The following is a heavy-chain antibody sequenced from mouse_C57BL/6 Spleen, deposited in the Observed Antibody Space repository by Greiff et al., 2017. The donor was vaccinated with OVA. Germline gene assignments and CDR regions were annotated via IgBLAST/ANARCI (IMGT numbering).Heavy chain of an antibody. CDR1: GYSFTAYN. CDR3: ARSDYYGSSDGYFDV. J-gene: IGHJ1*03. CDR2: IHPNYGTT. Sequence: VQLQESGPELVKPGASVKISCKASGYSFTAYNMNWVKQSPGQSLEWIGVIHPNYGTTSSNQKFKGKAPLTVDQSSSTAYMQLNSMTSEDSAVYYGARSDYYGSSDGYFDVWGTGTTVTVSS. V-gene: IGHV1-39*01. D-gene: IGHD1-1*01.